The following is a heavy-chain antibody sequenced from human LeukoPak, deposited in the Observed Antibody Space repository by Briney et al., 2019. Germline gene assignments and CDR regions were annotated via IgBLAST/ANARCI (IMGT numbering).Heavy chain of an antibody. CDR3: ARDRIHAFDI. J-gene: IGHJ3*02. CDR1: GFTFSSYS. CDR2: ISSSSSYV. Sequence: PGGSLRLSCAASGFTFSSYSMNWVRQAPGKGLEWVSSISSSSSYVYYADSVKGRFTLSRDNAKNSLYLQMNSLRAEDTAVYYCARDRIHAFDIWGQGTMVTVSS. V-gene: IGHV3-21*01.